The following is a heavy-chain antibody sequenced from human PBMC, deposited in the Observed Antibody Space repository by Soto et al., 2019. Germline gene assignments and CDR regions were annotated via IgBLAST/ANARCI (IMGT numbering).Heavy chain of an antibody. Sequence: GSLRLSCAASGFTFSDYAMIWVRQAPGKGLEWVSGLYGDGNGIHYADSVKGRFTISRDNYENSVYLQMNSLRVEDTAVYYCAKDAVSRDGVWLAHDWGQGAVVTVS. V-gene: IGHV3-23*01. J-gene: IGHJ4*02. CDR3: AKDAVSRDGVWLAHD. CDR2: LYGDGNGI. CDR1: GFTFSDYA. D-gene: IGHD5-12*01.